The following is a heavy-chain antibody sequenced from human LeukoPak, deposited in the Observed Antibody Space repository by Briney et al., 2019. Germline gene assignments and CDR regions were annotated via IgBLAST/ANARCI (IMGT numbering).Heavy chain of an antibody. CDR2: IIPIFGTA. CDR1: GGTLTGYV. D-gene: IGHD2-21*02. Sequence: SVKASCKALGGTLTGYVIGWVRQAPGQGLGWLGGIIPIFGTANYAQKFQGRVTITADESTSTAYMELSSLRSEDTAVYYCAADPVCGGDCSYAFDIWGQGTMVTVSS. V-gene: IGHV1-69*01. CDR3: AADPVCGGDCSYAFDI. J-gene: IGHJ3*02.